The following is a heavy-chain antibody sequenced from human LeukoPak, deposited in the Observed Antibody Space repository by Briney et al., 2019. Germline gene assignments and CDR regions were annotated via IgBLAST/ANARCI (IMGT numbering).Heavy chain of an antibody. CDR2: SSAGGENT. V-gene: IGHV3-23*01. Sequence: GGSLRLYCAASGFTFTSYAMSWIGQSPRECLDWIAASSAGGENTYYADSVKGRFTISRDNSKNTLYLQMNSLRAEDTATYYCAKPRAMRTGVGRYFDLWGRGTLVTVSS. J-gene: IGHJ2*01. CDR1: GFTFTSYA. CDR3: AKPRAMRTGVGRYFDL. D-gene: IGHD3-10*01.